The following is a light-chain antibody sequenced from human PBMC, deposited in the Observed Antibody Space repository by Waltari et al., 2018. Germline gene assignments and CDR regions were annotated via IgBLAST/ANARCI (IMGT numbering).Light chain of an antibody. Sequence: DIQLTQSPSFLSASVGDRVTITCRASQGISSYLAWYQQKPGKAPKLLIYAASTLQSGVPSRFSGSGSGTEFTLTISSLQPEDFATYYCQQLNSYSWTFGQGTKEEIK. CDR2: AAS. CDR1: QGISSY. CDR3: QQLNSYSWT. V-gene: IGKV1-9*01. J-gene: IGKJ1*01.